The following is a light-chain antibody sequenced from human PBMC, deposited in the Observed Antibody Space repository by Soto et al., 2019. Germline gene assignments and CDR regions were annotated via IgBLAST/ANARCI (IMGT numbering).Light chain of an antibody. CDR3: GADHGSGSNFVWV. CDR1: SGYINYK. Sequence: QSVLTQPPSASASLGASVTLTCTLISGYINYKVDWYQQRPGKGPRFVMRVGTGGIVGSKGDGIPDRFSVLGSGLNRYLTIKNIQEEDESDYHCGADHGSGSNFVWVFGGGTKLTVL. CDR2: VGTGGIVG. J-gene: IGLJ3*02. V-gene: IGLV9-49*01.